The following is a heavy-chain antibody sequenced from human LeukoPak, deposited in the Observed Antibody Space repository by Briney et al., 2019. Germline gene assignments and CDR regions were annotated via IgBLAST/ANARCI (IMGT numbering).Heavy chain of an antibody. CDR1: GGSISSGGYY. CDR2: TSYSGST. V-gene: IGHV4-31*03. Sequence: SQTLSLTCTVSGGSISSGGYYWSWIRQHPGKGLEWIGYTSYSGSTYYNPSLKSRVTISVDTSKNQFSLKLSSVTAADTAVYYCATDSSGYRIFDYWGQGTLVTVSS. J-gene: IGHJ4*02. CDR3: ATDSSGYRIFDY. D-gene: IGHD3-22*01.